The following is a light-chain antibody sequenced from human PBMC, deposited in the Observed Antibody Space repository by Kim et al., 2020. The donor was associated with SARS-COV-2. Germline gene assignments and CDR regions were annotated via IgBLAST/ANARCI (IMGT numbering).Light chain of an antibody. CDR1: SLRRYY. CDR3: NSRDSSGNHVV. J-gene: IGLJ2*01. Sequence: ALGQTVKITCQGDSLRRYYANWYQQKPGQAPVLVIYGKNNRPSGIPDRFSGSSSGNTASLTITGAQAEDEADYYCNSRDSSGNHVVFGGGTQLTVL. V-gene: IGLV3-19*01. CDR2: GKN.